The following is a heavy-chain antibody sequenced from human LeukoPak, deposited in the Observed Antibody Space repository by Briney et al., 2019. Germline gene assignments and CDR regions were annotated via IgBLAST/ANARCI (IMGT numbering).Heavy chain of an antibody. CDR1: GFTFSSYS. V-gene: IGHV3-23*01. CDR3: AKLQQLPAFDI. Sequence: ASLRLSCAAPGFTFSSYSMSWVRQAPGKGLEWVSAISGSGGSTYYADSVKGRFTISRDNSKNTLYLQMNSLRAEDTAVYYCAKLQQLPAFDIWGQGTMVTVSS. D-gene: IGHD6-13*01. J-gene: IGHJ3*02. CDR2: ISGSGGST.